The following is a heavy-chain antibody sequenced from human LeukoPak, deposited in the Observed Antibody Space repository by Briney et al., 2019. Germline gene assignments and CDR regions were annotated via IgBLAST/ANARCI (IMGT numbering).Heavy chain of an antibody. CDR3: AMDTIFGARATYYGMDV. V-gene: IGHV1-69*13. Sequence: SVKVSCTASEGTFSSYAISWVRQAPGQGLEWMGGIIPIFGTANYAQKFQGRVTITADESTSTAYMELSSLRSEDTAVYYCAMDTIFGARATYYGMDVWGQGTTVTVSS. J-gene: IGHJ6*02. CDR1: EGTFSSYA. D-gene: IGHD3-3*01. CDR2: IIPIFGTA.